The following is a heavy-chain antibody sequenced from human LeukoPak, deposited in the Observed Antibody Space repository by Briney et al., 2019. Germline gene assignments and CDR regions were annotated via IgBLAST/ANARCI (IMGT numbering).Heavy chain of an antibody. J-gene: IGHJ4*02. CDR1: EYTFTSYY. V-gene: IGHV1-46*01. D-gene: IGHD3-16*02. CDR2: INPSGGST. CDR3: ASTPITFGGVIESYFDY. Sequence: ASVKVSCKASEYTFTSYYMHWVRQAPGQGLEWMGIINPSGGSTSYAQKFQGRVTMTRDMSTSTVYMELSSLRSEDTAVYYCASTPITFGGVIESYFDYWGQGTLVTVSS.